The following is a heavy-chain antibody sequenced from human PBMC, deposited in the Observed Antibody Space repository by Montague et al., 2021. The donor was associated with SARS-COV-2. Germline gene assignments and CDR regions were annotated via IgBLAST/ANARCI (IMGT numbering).Heavy chain of an antibody. Sequence: TLSLTCTVSGGSISSGDYYWSWIRQHPGKGLEWIGYIFYSGNTYYNPSLMSRVTISVDTSKNQFSLKLSSVTAADTAVYFCARVKKDGFNWGLDYWGQGTLVTVSS. CDR2: IFYSGNT. D-gene: IGHD5-24*01. CDR1: GGSISSGDYY. V-gene: IGHV4-31*03. CDR3: ARVKKDGFNWGLDY. J-gene: IGHJ4*02.